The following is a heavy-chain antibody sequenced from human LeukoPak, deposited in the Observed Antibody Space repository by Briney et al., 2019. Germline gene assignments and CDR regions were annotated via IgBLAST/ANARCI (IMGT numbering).Heavy chain of an antibody. V-gene: IGHV1-18*01. CDR2: ISAYNGNT. D-gene: IGHD6-19*01. CDR1: GGTFSSYA. J-gene: IGHJ4*02. Sequence: ASVKVSCKASGGTFSSYAISWVRQAPGQGLEWMGWISAYNGNTNYAQKLQGRVTMTTDTSTSTAYMELRSLRSDDTAVYYCARTPSGSSGWYASGVDYWGQGTLVTVSS. CDR3: ARTPSGSSGWYASGVDY.